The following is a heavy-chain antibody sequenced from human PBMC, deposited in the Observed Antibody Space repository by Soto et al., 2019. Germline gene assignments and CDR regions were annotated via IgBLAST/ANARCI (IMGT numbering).Heavy chain of an antibody. J-gene: IGHJ6*02. CDR3: ARRAPYDILTGYSALGYYSYYYGMDF. D-gene: IGHD3-9*01. CDR2: SIPILGTA. CDR1: GGIFSNYA. V-gene: IGHV1-69*13. Sequence: GASVKVSCKASGGIFSNYAISWVRPAPGQGLEWVGGSIPILGTANYAQKFQGRVTITADESTSTAYMVLSSLRSEDTAVYYCARRAPYDILTGYSALGYYSYYYGMDFWGQGTTVTVS.